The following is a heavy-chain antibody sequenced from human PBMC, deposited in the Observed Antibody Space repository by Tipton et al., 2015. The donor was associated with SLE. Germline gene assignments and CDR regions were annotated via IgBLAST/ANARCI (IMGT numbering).Heavy chain of an antibody. D-gene: IGHD3-3*01. CDR1: GFTFSSYS. CDR2: ISSSSSYI. J-gene: IGHJ5*02. V-gene: IGHV3-21*01. CDR3: AKGDFDFWSGCYA. Sequence: SLRLSCAASGFTFSSYSMNWVRQAPGKGLEWVSSISSSSSYIYYADSVKGRFTISRDNAKNSLYLQMNSLRAEDTAVYFCAKGDFDFWSGCYAWGQGTLVTVSS.